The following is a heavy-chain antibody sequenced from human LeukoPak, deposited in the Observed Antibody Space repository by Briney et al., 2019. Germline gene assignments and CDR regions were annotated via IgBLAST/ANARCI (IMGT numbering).Heavy chain of an antibody. CDR2: INAGNGNT. CDR1: GYTFTSYA. CDR3: ARSPYYYDSSGYYGRGFYYYGMDV. D-gene: IGHD3-22*01. Sequence: ASVKVSCKASGYTFTSYAMHWVRQAPGQRLEWMGWINAGNGNTKYSQKFQGRVTITRDTSASTAYTELSSLRSEDTAVYYCARSPYYYDSSGYYGRGFYYYGMDVWGQGTTVTVSS. J-gene: IGHJ6*02. V-gene: IGHV1-3*01.